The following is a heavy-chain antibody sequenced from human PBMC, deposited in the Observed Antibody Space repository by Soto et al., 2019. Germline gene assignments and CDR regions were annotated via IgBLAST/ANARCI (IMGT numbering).Heavy chain of an antibody. D-gene: IGHD3-3*01. CDR3: AKDLSAYYDFWSGYYTADY. CDR2: ISYDGGNK. Sequence: GGSLRLSCAASGFTFSNYGMHWVRQAPGKGLEWVAVISYDGGNKYYANSVKGRFTISRDNSKNTLYMQMNSLRAEDTAVYYCAKDLSAYYDFWSGYYTADYWGQGTLVTAPQ. V-gene: IGHV3-30*18. J-gene: IGHJ4*02. CDR1: GFTFSNYG.